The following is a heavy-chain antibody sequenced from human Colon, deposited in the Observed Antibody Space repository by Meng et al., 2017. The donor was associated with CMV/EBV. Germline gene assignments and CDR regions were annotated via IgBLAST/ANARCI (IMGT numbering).Heavy chain of an antibody. D-gene: IGHD5-12*01. Sequence: GGSLRLSCTASGFRVGDYAMSWVRQAPGKGPEWIAFIRSKGDGGTTEYAASVNGRFIISRDDSKSIAYLQMNSLKMEDTALYYCTRDRRDGGYIFDYWGQGTLVTVSS. CDR1: GFRVGDYA. CDR3: TRDRRDGGYIFDY. V-gene: IGHV3-49*04. J-gene: IGHJ4*02. CDR2: IRSKGDGGTT.